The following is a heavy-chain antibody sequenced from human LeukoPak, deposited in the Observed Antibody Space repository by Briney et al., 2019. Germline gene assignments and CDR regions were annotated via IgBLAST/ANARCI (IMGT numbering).Heavy chain of an antibody. CDR3: ARGAPDALAVEYNWLDP. V-gene: IGHV4-4*07. J-gene: IGHJ5*02. CDR1: RGSISGYY. CDR2: IHITQTT. Sequence: SETLSLTCTVSRGSISGYYWSWIRQPAGKGLEWIGRIHITQTTNYNPSLESRVTMSVDSSKNQFSLRLRSVTAADTAAYYCARGAPDALAVEYNWLDPWGQGTLVTVSS. D-gene: IGHD2-15*01.